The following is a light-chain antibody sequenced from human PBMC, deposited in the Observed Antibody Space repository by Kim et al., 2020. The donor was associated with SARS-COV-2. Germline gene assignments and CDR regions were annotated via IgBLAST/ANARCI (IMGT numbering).Light chain of an antibody. J-gene: IGKJ1*01. CDR2: GSS. V-gene: IGKV3-15*01. Sequence: GERTTLSLRARSSCSSHLALVPPKPGPAPRPLIYGSSPRATGIPGRFRCSGSGTKFTLTISSLQSEDFAVYYCQQYNNWGTFGQGTKVDIK. CDR1: SSCSSH. CDR3: QQYNNWGT.